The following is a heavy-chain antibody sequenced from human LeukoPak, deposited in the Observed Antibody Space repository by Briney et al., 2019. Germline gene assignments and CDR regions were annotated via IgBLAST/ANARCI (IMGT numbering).Heavy chain of an antibody. CDR2: VYTTGST. Sequence: SETLSLTCTVSGGSMTSGSYYWNWIRQSAGKGLEWLGHVYTTGSTSYNPSLRSRVTISVDTSKNQFSLKLSSVTAADTAVYYCARDRLQLQSWGQGTLVTVSS. CDR3: ARDRLQLQS. V-gene: IGHV4-61*09. D-gene: IGHD5-24*01. CDR1: GGSMTSGSYY. J-gene: IGHJ5*02.